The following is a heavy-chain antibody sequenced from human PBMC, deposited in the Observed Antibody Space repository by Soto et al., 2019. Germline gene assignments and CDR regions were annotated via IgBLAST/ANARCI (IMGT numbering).Heavy chain of an antibody. J-gene: IGHJ4*02. D-gene: IGHD3-22*01. Sequence: QVQLVQSGAEVKKPGSSVKVSCKASGDTFSTFAINWVRQAPGQGLEWMGGTIPILDTAKYAQKFQGRVTITADISTSTAYMDLSSLRSEDTAVYYCARDYSPYYYHSSGFSYFDYWGQGTLVTVSS. V-gene: IGHV1-69*06. CDR2: TIPILDTA. CDR1: GDTFSTFA. CDR3: ARDYSPYYYHSSGFSYFDY.